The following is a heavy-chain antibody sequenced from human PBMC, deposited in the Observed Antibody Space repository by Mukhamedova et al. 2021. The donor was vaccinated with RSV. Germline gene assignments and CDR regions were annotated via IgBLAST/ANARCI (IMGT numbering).Heavy chain of an antibody. V-gene: IGHV4-39*01. J-gene: IGHJ6*02. CDR2: INYSGST. Sequence: GLEWIGNINYSGSTHYSPSLESRVTIAVDTSKNQFSLKLSCVTVADTGVYYCARQPGYCTSSSCYYYYHMDVWGQGTTVTVSS. CDR3: ARQPGYCTSSSCYYYYHMDV. D-gene: IGHD2-2*01.